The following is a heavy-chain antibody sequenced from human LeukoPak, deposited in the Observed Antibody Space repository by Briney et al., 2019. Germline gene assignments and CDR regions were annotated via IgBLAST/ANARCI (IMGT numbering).Heavy chain of an antibody. CDR1: GFTFSDYY. CDR3: ARQAYCSGGSCYDYYYYYMDV. CDR2: ISSSGSTI. Sequence: PGGSLRLSCAASGFTFSDYYMSWIRQAPGKGLEWVSYISSSGSTIYYADSVKGRFTISRDNAKNSLYLQMNSLRAEDTAVYYCARQAYCSGGSCYDYYYYYMDVWGKGTTVTVSS. D-gene: IGHD2-15*01. J-gene: IGHJ6*03. V-gene: IGHV3-11*01.